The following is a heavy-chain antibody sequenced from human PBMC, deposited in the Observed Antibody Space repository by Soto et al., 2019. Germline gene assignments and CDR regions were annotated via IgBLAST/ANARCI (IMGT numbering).Heavy chain of an antibody. D-gene: IGHD2-2*01. J-gene: IGHJ6*02. CDR3: VKVPSYCSSTSCYRKIYGMDV. CDR1: GFTFSSYA. V-gene: IGHV3-64D*08. Sequence: GGSLRLSCSASGFTFSSYAMHWVRQAPGKGLEYVSAISSNGGSTYYADSVKGRFTISRDNSKNTLYLQMSSLRAEDTAVYYCVKVPSYCSSTSCYRKIYGMDVWGQGTTDTVSS. CDR2: ISSNGGST.